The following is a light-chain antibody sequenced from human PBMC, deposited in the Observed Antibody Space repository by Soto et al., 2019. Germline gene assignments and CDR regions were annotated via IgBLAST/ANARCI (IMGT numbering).Light chain of an antibody. J-gene: IGKJ2*01. CDR2: DAD. CDR3: QQFDVLPPYT. CDR1: HDIKNY. Sequence: DIQLTQSPPSLSASEGDRVTITCQASHDIKNYLNWYQQKPGKAPKLLIYDADNLQPGVPSRFSGSGAGTEFTFTIGSLQPEDVATYFCQQFDVLPPYTFGQGTKVDIK. V-gene: IGKV1-33*01.